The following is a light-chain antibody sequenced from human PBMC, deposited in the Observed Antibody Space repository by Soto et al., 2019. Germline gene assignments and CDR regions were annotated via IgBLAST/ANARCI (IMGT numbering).Light chain of an antibody. V-gene: IGKV4-1*01. Sequence: IVMTQSPDSLAVSPGERATINCKSSQSILYSSNNKHSLAWFQQQPGQPPKLLIYWASTRESGVPDRFSGSGSGTDFTLTISSLQAEDVAVYYCQQYYSSVVTFGQGTRLEIK. CDR1: QSILYSSNNKHS. CDR2: WAS. J-gene: IGKJ5*01. CDR3: QQYYSSVVT.